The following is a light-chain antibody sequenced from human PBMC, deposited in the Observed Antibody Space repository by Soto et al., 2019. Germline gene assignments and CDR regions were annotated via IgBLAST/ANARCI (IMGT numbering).Light chain of an antibody. J-gene: IGKJ5*01. V-gene: IGKV1-9*01. CDR1: QGISSY. CDR3: QQFNDYPIT. Sequence: DIQLTQSPSFLSASVRDRVTITCRASQGISSYLAWYQQKPGKAPKLLMYAASTLQRGVPSRFSGSGSGTEFTLAISSLQPEDFATYYCQQFNDYPITFGQGTRLEIK. CDR2: AAS.